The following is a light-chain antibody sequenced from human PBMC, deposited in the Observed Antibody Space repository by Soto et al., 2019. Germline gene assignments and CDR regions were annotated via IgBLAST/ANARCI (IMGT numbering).Light chain of an antibody. CDR2: AAS. V-gene: IGKV1-39*01. CDR1: QSISRY. Sequence: DIQMTQSPSSLSASVGDRVTITCRASQSISRYLNWYQQKPGKAPKLLIYAASSLQSGVPSRFSGSGSGTDFNLTISSLQPEDFATYYCQQSYSTPPWTFGQGTKVEIK. J-gene: IGKJ1*01. CDR3: QQSYSTPPWT.